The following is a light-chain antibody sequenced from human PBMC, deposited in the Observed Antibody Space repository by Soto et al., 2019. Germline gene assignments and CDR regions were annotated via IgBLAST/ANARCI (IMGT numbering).Light chain of an antibody. CDR3: SSYAGSNNLV. Sequence: QSALTQPPSASGSPGKSVTISCTGTSSDIGGYNYVSWYQQHPGKAPKLMIYEVSKRPSGVPDRFSGSKFGNTASLTVSGLQAEDEADYYCSSYAGSNNLVFGGGTQLTVL. V-gene: IGLV2-8*01. CDR1: SSDIGGYNY. CDR2: EVS. J-gene: IGLJ2*01.